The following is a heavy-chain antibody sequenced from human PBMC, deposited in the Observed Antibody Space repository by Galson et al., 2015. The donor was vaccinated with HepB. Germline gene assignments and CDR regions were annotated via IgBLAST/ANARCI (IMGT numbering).Heavy chain of an antibody. CDR2: TYYRSKWFN. J-gene: IGHJ4*02. V-gene: IGHV6-1*01. CDR3: ARGSLARGVAFDY. Sequence: CAISGDSVSSNSVSWNWIRQSPSRGLEWLGRTYYRSKWFNEYAVSVKSRITINPDTSKNQFSLQLDSVTPEDAAVYYCARGSLARGVAFDYWGQGTLVTVSS. CDR1: GDSVSSNSVS. D-gene: IGHD3-10*01.